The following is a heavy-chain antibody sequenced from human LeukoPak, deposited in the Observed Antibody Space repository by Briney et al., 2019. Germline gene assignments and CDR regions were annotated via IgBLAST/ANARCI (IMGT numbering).Heavy chain of an antibody. J-gene: IGHJ4*02. D-gene: IGHD4-11*01. CDR1: GYTFTGYY. V-gene: IGHV1-2*02. Sequence: ASVKVSCKASGYTFTGYYMHWVRQAPGQGLEWMGWINPNSGGTNYAQKFQGRVTTTRDTSISTAYMELSRLRPDDTAVYYCARLRLQYPSSDYWGQGTLVTVSS. CDR2: INPNSGGT. CDR3: ARLRLQYPSSDY.